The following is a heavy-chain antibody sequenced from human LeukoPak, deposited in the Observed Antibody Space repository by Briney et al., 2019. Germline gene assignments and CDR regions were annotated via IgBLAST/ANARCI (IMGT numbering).Heavy chain of an antibody. Sequence: ASVKVSCKASGCTFTSYGISWVRQAPGQGLEWMGWISAYNGNTNYAQKLQGRVTMTTDTSTSTAYMELRSLRSDDTAVYYCARDNVVGGWQSYYYYYGMDVWGQGTTVTVSS. CDR3: ARDNVVGGWQSYYYYYGMDV. V-gene: IGHV1-18*01. CDR1: GCTFTSYG. D-gene: IGHD6-19*01. J-gene: IGHJ6*02. CDR2: ISAYNGNT.